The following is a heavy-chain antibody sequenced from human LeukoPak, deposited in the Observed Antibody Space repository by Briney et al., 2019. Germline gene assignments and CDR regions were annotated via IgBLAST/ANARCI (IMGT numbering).Heavy chain of an antibody. V-gene: IGHV3-48*03. Sequence: GGSLRLSCAASGFTFSSYEMNWVRQAPGKGLEWVSYISSSGSTIYYADSVKGRFTISRDNAKNSLYLQMNSLRAEDTAVYYCAREGGSSWSQYFQHWGQGTLVTVSS. D-gene: IGHD6-13*01. CDR1: GFTFSSYE. J-gene: IGHJ1*01. CDR3: AREGGSSWSQYFQH. CDR2: ISSSGSTI.